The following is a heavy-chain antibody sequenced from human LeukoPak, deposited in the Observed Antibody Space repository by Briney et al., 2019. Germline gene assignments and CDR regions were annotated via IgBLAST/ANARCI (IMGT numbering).Heavy chain of an antibody. D-gene: IGHD5-18*01. Sequence: ASVTVSCKASGYTFTSSGISWVRQAPGEGLEWMGWINACNGNTNYAQNLQGRLTMTTDTSTNSAYMELRSLRSDDTAVYYCARDGTRGYSYGSDYWGQGTLVTVSS. J-gene: IGHJ4*02. CDR1: GYTFTSSG. V-gene: IGHV1-18*01. CDR3: ARDGTRGYSYGSDY. CDR2: INACNGNT.